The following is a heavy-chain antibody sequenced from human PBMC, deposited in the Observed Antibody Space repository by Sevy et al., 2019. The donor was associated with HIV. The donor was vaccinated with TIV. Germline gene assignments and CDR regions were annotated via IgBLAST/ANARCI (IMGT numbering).Heavy chain of an antibody. CDR1: GYTFTFYD. CDR3: ARGASLYSSSIIEYDY. D-gene: IGHD6-6*01. V-gene: IGHV1-8*01. CDR2: MNPNSGDT. J-gene: IGHJ4*02. Sequence: ASVKVSCKASGYTFTFYDINWVRQATGQGLEWVGWMNPNSGDTGYAQTFQGRVTMTRNTSISTAYMELSSLRSEDTAVSYCARGASLYSSSIIEYDYWGQGTLVTVSS.